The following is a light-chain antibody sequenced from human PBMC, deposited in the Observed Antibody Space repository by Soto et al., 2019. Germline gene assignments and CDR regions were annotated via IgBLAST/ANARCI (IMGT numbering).Light chain of an antibody. CDR3: SSYAGSNNPYV. V-gene: IGLV2-8*01. CDR2: EVT. Sequence: QSVLTQPPSASGSPGQSVTISCTGTSGDIGGYDYVSWYQQHPGKAPKLIIYEVTKRPLGVPDRFSGSKSGNTASLTVSGLQAEDEADDYSSSYAGSNNPYVFGTGTKVTVL. CDR1: SGDIGGYDY. J-gene: IGLJ1*01.